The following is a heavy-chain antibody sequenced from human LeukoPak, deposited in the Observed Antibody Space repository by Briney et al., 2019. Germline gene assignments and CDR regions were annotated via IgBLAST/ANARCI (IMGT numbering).Heavy chain of an antibody. CDR2: ISSSGSTI. D-gene: IGHD6-13*01. V-gene: IGHV3-11*01. Sequence: GGSLRLSCAASGFTFSDYYMSWIRQAPGKGLEWVSYISSSGSTIYYADSVKGRFTISRDNAKNSLYLQMNSLRAEDTAVYYCARDWGYSGSWYPEEVYGMDVWGQGTTVTVSS. CDR1: GFTFSDYY. J-gene: IGHJ6*02. CDR3: ARDWGYSGSWYPEEVYGMDV.